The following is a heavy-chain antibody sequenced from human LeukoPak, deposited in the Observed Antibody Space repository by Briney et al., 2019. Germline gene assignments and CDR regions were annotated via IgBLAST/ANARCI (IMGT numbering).Heavy chain of an antibody. J-gene: IGHJ5*02. CDR3: ARARSPSSGYLLRDHNWFDP. V-gene: IGHV1-69*05. CDR2: IIPIFGTA. CDR1: GYTFTSYG. Sequence: GALVKVSCKASGYTFTSYGISWVRQAPGQGLEWMGGIIPIFGTANYAQKVQGRVTITTDESTTTAYMELSSLRSEDTAVYYCARARSPSSGYLLRDHNWFDPRGQGTLVTVSS. D-gene: IGHD3-22*01.